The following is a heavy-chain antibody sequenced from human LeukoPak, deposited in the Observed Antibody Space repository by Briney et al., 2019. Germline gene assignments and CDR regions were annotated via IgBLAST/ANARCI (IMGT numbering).Heavy chain of an antibody. CDR2: IRYDGSNK. CDR1: GFTFSSYG. CDR3: AKANVLYALRGAFDI. D-gene: IGHD5/OR15-5a*01. J-gene: IGHJ3*02. Sequence: PGGSLRLSCAASGFTFSSYGMHWVRQAPSKGLEGVAFIRYDGSNKYYADSVKGRFTISRDNSKNTLYLQMNSLTAEDTAVYYCAKANVLYALRGAFDIWGQGTMVTISS. V-gene: IGHV3-30*02.